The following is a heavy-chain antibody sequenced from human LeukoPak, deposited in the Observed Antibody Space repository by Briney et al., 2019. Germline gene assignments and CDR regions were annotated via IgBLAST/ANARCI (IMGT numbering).Heavy chain of an antibody. V-gene: IGHV3-53*01. CDR3: ARVGHCSSTACFIDY. Sequence: GGSLRLSCAASGFSVSSNYMSWVRQAPGKGLEWVSVIYSGGTTYYADSVKGRFTISRDNAKNTLYLEMNSLRAEDTAVYYCARVGHCSSTACFIDYWGQGTLVTVSS. CDR2: IYSGGTT. J-gene: IGHJ4*02. CDR1: GFSVSSNY. D-gene: IGHD2-2*01.